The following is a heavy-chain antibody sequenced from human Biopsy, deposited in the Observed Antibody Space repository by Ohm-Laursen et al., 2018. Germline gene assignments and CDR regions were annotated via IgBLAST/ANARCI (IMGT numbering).Heavy chain of an antibody. CDR3: ARTPRDSFWSGSYKRGLWFDP. J-gene: IGHJ5*02. V-gene: IGHV4-59*01. Sequence: PPGTLSLTCRVSGGSIISYYWTWIRQPPGKGLEWIGHVYNGGITNYNPSLKSRVTISKDTSKNQFSLQVNSVTAADTAVYYCARTPRDSFWSGSYKRGLWFDPWGQGTLVTVPS. CDR1: GGSIISYY. CDR2: VYNGGIT. D-gene: IGHD3-3*01.